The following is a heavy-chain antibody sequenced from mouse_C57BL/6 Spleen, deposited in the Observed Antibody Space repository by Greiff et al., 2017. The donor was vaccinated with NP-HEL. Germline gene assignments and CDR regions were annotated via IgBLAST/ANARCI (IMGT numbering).Heavy chain of an antibody. J-gene: IGHJ3*01. CDR1: GFTFSSYT. D-gene: IGHD2-4*01. Sequence: EVKLVESGGGLVKPGGSLKLSCAASGFTFSSYTMSWVRQTPEKRLEWVATISGGGGNTYYPDSVKGRFTISRDNAKNTLYLQMSSLRSEDTALYYCARQGYYDYDWFAYWGQGTLVTVSA. CDR3: ARQGYYDYDWFAY. CDR2: ISGGGGNT. V-gene: IGHV5-9*01.